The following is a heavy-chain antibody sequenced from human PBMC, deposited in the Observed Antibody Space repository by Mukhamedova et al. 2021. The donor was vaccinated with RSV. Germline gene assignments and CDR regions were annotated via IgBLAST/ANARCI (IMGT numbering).Heavy chain of an antibody. Sequence: EWVGRIRAKTDNYATAYAASVKGRFTISRDDSENTAHLQMNSLKTEDTAVYYCSSSIAASRIDFWGQGTLVTVSS. D-gene: IGHD6-6*01. CDR3: SSSIAASRIDF. V-gene: IGHV3-73*01. J-gene: IGHJ4*02. CDR2: IRAKTDNYAT.